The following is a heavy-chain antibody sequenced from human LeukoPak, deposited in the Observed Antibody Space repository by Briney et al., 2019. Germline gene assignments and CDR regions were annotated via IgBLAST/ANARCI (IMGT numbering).Heavy chain of an antibody. D-gene: IGHD3-22*01. J-gene: IGHJ4*02. CDR3: ASARLIDYYDSSGYTDY. Sequence: HEASVKVSCKASGGTFSSYAISWVRQAPGQGLEWMGGIIPIFGTANYAQKFQGRVTITTDESTSTAYMELSSLRSDDTAVYYCASARLIDYYDSSGYTDYWGQGTLVTVSS. V-gene: IGHV1-69*05. CDR2: IIPIFGTA. CDR1: GGTFSSYA.